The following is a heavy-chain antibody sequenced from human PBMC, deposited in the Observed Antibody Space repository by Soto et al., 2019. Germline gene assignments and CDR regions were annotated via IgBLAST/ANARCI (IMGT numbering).Heavy chain of an antibody. D-gene: IGHD1-26*01. CDR3: ARGPPGSSKWGHD. V-gene: IGHV1-46*01. J-gene: IGHJ4*02. Sequence: ASVKVSCKASGYIFTSYYIHWVRQAPGQGLEWMGWINPFDGSRMFAQSFQGRVTMTRDTSTSTVYMELSSLRSEDTAVYYCARGPPGSSKWGHDWGQGTRVTVSS. CDR1: GYIFTSYY. CDR2: INPFDGSR.